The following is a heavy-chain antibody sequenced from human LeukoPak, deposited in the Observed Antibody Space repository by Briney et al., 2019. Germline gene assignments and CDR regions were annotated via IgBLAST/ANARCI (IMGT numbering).Heavy chain of an antibody. V-gene: IGHV4-59*01. Sequence: SETLSLTCTVSGGSIGADHWSWIRQPPGKGLEWIGYMSPSGSTNHNPSLKNRGTIHRDTSKNQFFLKLSAVTAADTAVYYCAKDRSINAFDIWGQGTVVTVSA. CDR1: GGSIGADH. D-gene: IGHD2-21*01. CDR3: AKDRSINAFDI. J-gene: IGHJ3*02. CDR2: MSPSGST.